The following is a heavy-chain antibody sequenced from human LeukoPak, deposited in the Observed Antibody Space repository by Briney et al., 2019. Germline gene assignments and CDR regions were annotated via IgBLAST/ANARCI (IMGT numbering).Heavy chain of an antibody. D-gene: IGHD3-16*01. CDR3: APQLWDHPGP. Sequence: GGSLRLSCAASGFIFGNYGMSWVRQVPGKGLKWVSSISNTATNTHYADSMEGRFIISRDNSKNTLYLHMDSLRAEDTALYYCAPQLWDHPGPWGQGIPVTVSS. CDR2: ISNTATNT. CDR1: GFIFGNYG. V-gene: IGHV3-23*01. J-gene: IGHJ5*02.